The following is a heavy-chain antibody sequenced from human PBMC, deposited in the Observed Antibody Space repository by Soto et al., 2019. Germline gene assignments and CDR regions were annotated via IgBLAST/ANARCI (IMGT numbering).Heavy chain of an antibody. Sequence: ESGPTLVNPTQTLTLTCTFSGFSLSTSGMCMSWIRQPPGKALEWLALIDWDGDKYYTTSLKTRLTISKDTSKNQVVLTMTNMDPVDTATYYCERPTRGYSSFYGMDVWGQGTTVTVYS. V-gene: IGHV2-70*01. D-gene: IGHD5-18*01. CDR1: GFSLSTSGMC. CDR3: ERPTRGYSSFYGMDV. CDR2: IDWDGDK. J-gene: IGHJ6*02.